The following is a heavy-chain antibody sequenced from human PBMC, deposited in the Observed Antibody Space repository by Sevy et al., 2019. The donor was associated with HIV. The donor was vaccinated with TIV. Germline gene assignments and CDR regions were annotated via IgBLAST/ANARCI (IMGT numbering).Heavy chain of an antibody. CDR2: IYSSGST. V-gene: IGHV4-4*07. D-gene: IGHD2-8*01. CDR3: ARDHPYNGAFNI. Sequence: LPETLSLTCTVSGGSISSYYWSWIRQPAGKGLEWIGHIYSSGSTNYNPSLKSRVTMSVDTSNNQFSLKLSSVTAADTAVYYCARDHPYNGAFNIWGQGTMVTVSS. CDR1: GGSISSYY. J-gene: IGHJ3*02.